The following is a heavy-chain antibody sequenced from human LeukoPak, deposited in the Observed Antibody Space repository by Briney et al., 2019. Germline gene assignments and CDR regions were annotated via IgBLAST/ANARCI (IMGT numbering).Heavy chain of an antibody. Sequence: SETLSLTCAVYGGSFSGYYWSWIRQPPGKGLEWIGEINHSGSTNYNPSLKSRVTISVDTSKNQFSLKLSSVTAADTAVYYCARQVGNPPYYFDYWGQGTLVTVSS. CDR3: ARQVGNPPYYFDY. D-gene: IGHD1-14*01. CDR1: GGSFSGYY. J-gene: IGHJ4*02. V-gene: IGHV4-34*01. CDR2: INHSGST.